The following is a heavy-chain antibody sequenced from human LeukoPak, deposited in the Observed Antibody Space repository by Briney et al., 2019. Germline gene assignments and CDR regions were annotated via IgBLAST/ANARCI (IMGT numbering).Heavy chain of an antibody. CDR3: ARVQGSSGPGIFEY. Sequence: GGSLRLSCAASGFTFSNYWMSWVRQAPGKGLEWVANIKQDGSEKSHVDSVKGRLTISRDNAKNSLYLQMNSLRVEDTAVYYCARVQGSSGPGIFEYWGQGTLVTVSS. J-gene: IGHJ4*02. CDR2: IKQDGSEK. D-gene: IGHD6-19*01. CDR1: GFTFSNYW. V-gene: IGHV3-7*01.